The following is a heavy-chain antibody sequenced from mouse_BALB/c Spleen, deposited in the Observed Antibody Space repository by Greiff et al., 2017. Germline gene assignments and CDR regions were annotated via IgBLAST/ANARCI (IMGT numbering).Heavy chain of an antibody. J-gene: IGHJ1*01. D-gene: IGHD1-1*01. Sequence: EVQLQESGPELVKPGASVKVSCKASGYSFTDYNMYWVKQSHGKSLEWIGYIDPYNGGTSYNQKFKGKATLTVDKSSSTAFMHLNSLTSEDSAVYYCARPKEYYGSSPHWYFDVWGAGTTVTVSS. V-gene: IGHV1S135*01. CDR3: ARPKEYYGSSPHWYFDV. CDR2: IDPYNGGT. CDR1: GYSFTDYN.